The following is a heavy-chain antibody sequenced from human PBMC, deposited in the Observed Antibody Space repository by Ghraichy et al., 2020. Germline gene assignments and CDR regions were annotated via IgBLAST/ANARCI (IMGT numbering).Heavy chain of an antibody. J-gene: IGHJ6*02. CDR2: LNPDTGDT. V-gene: IGHV1-2*02. CDR1: GYSFNEYS. Sequence: ASVKVSCKASGYSFNEYSMHWVRQAPGQGPEWMGWLNPDTGDTYYAQKFQDRLTMTRDTSISTAYMELSRLRPGDAAIYYCAKGDIVMVLAASLHLAVWGQGTTVTVSS. D-gene: IGHD2-15*01. CDR3: AKGDIVMVLAASLHLAV.